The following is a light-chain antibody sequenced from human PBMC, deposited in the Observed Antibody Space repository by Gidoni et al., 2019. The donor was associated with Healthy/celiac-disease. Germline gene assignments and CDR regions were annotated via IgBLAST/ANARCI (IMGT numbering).Light chain of an antibody. CDR3: QQYKGT. CDR2: KAS. J-gene: IGKJ1*01. V-gene: IGKV1-5*03. Sequence: DIQMTQSTSTLSASVADRVTTTCRASQSISSSLAWFQQKPGKAPKLLIYKASSLESGVPSRFSGSGSGTEFTLTISSLQPDDFATYYCQQYKGTFGQGTKVEIK. CDR1: QSISSS.